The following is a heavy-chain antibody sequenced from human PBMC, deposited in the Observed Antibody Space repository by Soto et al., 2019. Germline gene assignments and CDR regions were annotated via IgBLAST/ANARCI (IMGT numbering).Heavy chain of an antibody. J-gene: IGHJ5*02. CDR3: ARGLYSSSLKWFDP. CDR2: ISSSSSTI. Sequence: PGGSLRLSCAASGFTFSSYSMNWVRQAPGKGLEWVSYISSSSSTIYYADSVKGRFTISRDNAKNSLYLQMNSLRDEDTAVYYCARGLYSSSLKWFDPWGQGTLVTVSS. CDR1: GFTFSSYS. D-gene: IGHD6-13*01. V-gene: IGHV3-48*02.